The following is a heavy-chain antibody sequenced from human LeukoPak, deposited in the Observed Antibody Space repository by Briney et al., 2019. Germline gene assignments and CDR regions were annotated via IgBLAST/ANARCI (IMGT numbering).Heavy chain of an antibody. CDR2: IYYSGST. CDR1: GGSISSYY. V-gene: IGHV4-59*08. Sequence: SETLSLTCTVSGGSISSYYWSWIRQPPGKGLEWIGYIYYSGSTNYNPSLKSRVTISVDTSKNQFSLKLSSVTAADTAVYYCARHNVAGIDYWGQGTLVTVSS. CDR3: ARHNVAGIDY. J-gene: IGHJ4*02. D-gene: IGHD6-19*01.